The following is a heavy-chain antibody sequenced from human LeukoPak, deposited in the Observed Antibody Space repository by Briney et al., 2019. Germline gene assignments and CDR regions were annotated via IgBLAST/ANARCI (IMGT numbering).Heavy chain of an antibody. CDR3: ARVPRVVAGTRDWYFDL. D-gene: IGHD6-19*01. CDR1: GGSISSYY. Sequence: SETLSLTCTVSGGSISSYYWSWIRQPPGKGLEWIGYIYYTGSTNYNPSLKSRVTISVDTSKNQFSLKLSSVTAADTAVYYCARVPRVVAGTRDWYFDLWGRGTLVTVSS. CDR2: IYYTGST. V-gene: IGHV4-59*01. J-gene: IGHJ2*01.